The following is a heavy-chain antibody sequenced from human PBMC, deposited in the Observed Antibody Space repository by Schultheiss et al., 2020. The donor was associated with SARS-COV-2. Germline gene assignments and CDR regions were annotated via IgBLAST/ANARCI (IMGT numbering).Heavy chain of an antibody. D-gene: IGHD3-10*01. CDR1: GGSISSSY. CDR3: ARGLSMVRGVIIRWFDP. Sequence: SETLSLTCTVSGGSISSSYWSWIRQPPGKGLEWIGYIYYSGSSYYNPSLKSRVIISLDTSKNQFSLKLSSVTAADTAVYYCARGLSMVRGVIIRWFDPWGQGTLVTVSS. J-gene: IGHJ5*02. V-gene: IGHV4-59*06. CDR2: IYYSGSS.